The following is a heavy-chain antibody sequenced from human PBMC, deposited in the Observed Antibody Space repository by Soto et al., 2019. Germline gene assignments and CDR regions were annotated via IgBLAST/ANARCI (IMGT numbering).Heavy chain of an antibody. CDR2: MNPNSGNT. CDR3: ARGLVTIFGVVGPYFDY. D-gene: IGHD3-3*01. V-gene: IGHV1-8*01. J-gene: IGHJ4*02. CDR1: GYTFTSYD. Sequence: ASVKVSCKASGYTFTSYDINWVRQATGQGLEWMGWMNPNSGNTGYAQKFQGRDTMTRNTSISTAYMELSSLRSEDTAVYFCARGLVTIFGVVGPYFDYWGQGTLVTVSS.